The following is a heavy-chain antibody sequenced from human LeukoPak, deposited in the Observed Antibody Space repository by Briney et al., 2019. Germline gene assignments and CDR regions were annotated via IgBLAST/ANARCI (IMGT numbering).Heavy chain of an antibody. V-gene: IGHV3-33*06. CDR1: GFTFSSYG. Sequence: GGSLRLSCAASGFTFSSYGMHWVRQAPGKGLEWVAVIWYDGSNKYYADSVKGRFTISRDNSKNTLYLQMNSLRAEDTAMYYCAKEYSSSWPVGIDYWGQGTLVTVSS. CDR2: IWYDGSNK. D-gene: IGHD6-13*01. J-gene: IGHJ4*02. CDR3: AKEYSSSWPVGIDY.